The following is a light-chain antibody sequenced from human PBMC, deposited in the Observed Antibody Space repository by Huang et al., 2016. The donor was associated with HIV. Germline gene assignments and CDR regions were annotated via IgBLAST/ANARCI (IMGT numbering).Light chain of an antibody. CDR1: QDINIY. J-gene: IGKJ5*01. CDR3: LQHLSYPPA. Sequence: DILMTQSPSAMSASVGDRVNITCRANQDINIYLLWFQQKPGKVPKRLIYAASNLPSGVPSRFSGSGSGTEFTLTISNLQPEDFATYYCLQHLSYPPAFGQGTRLEIK. CDR2: AAS. V-gene: IGKV1-17*03.